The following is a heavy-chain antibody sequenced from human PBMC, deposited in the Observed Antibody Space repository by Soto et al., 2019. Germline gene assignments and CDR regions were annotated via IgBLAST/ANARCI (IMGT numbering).Heavy chain of an antibody. V-gene: IGHV3-23*01. CDR1: GFTFSSYA. CDR2: ISGSGGST. Sequence: EVQLLESGGGLVQPGGSLRLSCAASGFTFSSYAMSWVRQAPGTGLEWVSAISGSGGSTYYADSVKGRFTISRDNSKNTLYLQMNSLRAEDTAVYYCAKEGSCSGGSCYRDDAFDIWGQGTMVTVSS. D-gene: IGHD2-15*01. CDR3: AKEGSCSGGSCYRDDAFDI. J-gene: IGHJ3*02.